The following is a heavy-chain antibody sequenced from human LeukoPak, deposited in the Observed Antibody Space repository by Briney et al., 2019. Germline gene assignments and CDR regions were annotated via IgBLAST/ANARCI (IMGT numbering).Heavy chain of an antibody. D-gene: IGHD6-19*01. CDR2: IYSSGSS. Sequence: SETLSLTCTVSGGSISSSYWSWIRQSAGKGLEWIGRIYSSGSSNYNPSLKSRVTMSVDTSKNQFSLKLSSVTAADTAVYYCARVGAVAGIDYYFDYWGQGTLVTVSS. J-gene: IGHJ4*02. V-gene: IGHV4-4*07. CDR3: ARVGAVAGIDYYFDY. CDR1: GGSISSSY.